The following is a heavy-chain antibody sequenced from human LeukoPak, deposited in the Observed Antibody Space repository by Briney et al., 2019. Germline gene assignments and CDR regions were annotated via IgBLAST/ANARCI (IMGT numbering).Heavy chain of an antibody. Sequence: SETLSLTCTVSGGSISSYYWSWIRQPPGKGLEWIGYIYYSGSTNYNPSLKSRVTISVDTSKNQFSLKLSSVTAADTAVYYCARGVHYYDSSGYYLGHFQHWGQGTLVTVSS. CDR1: GGSISSYY. CDR3: ARGVHYYDSSGYYLGHFQH. J-gene: IGHJ1*01. D-gene: IGHD3-22*01. V-gene: IGHV4-59*01. CDR2: IYYSGST.